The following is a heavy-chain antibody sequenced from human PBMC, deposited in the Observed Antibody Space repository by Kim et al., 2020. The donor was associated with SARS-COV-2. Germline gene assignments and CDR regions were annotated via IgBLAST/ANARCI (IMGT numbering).Heavy chain of an antibody. V-gene: IGHV3-48*02. CDR1: GFTFISYS. CDR2: ISISSSTI. Sequence: GGSLRLSCAASGFTFISYSMNWVLQAPGKGLDWFSDISISSSTIYYAASVKGRFTISRDNAKNSLYLQMKSRRDEDTAVYYCARDVGGDRNRSCWYYYYGMYVWGQGNSVTVSS. CDR3: ARDVGGDRNRSCWYYYYGMYV. J-gene: IGHJ6*02. D-gene: IGHD6-13*01.